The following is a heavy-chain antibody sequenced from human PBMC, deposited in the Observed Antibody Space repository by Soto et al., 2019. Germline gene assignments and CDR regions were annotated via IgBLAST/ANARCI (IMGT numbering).Heavy chain of an antibody. D-gene: IGHD6-13*01. CDR2: ISSSSSTI. J-gene: IGHJ5*02. Sequence: EVQLVESGGGLVQPGGSLRLSCAASGFTFSSYSMNWVRQAPGKGLEWVSYISSSSSTIYYPDSEKGRFTSSRDNARNSLYLQMDSLRAEDTAVYYCARRPERIAEIGWFDPWGQGTLVTVSS. V-gene: IGHV3-48*01. CDR1: GFTFSSYS. CDR3: ARRPERIAEIGWFDP.